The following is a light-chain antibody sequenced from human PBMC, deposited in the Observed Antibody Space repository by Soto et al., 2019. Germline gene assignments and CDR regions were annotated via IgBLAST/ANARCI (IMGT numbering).Light chain of an antibody. Sequence: QAVVTQEPSLTVAPGWTVTLTCASSTGAVTSGYYPNWFQQKPGQAPRALIYSTNKKHSWTPDRFSGSLLGDKAALTLSDVQHEDEADYYCLLKYGGGHLFGGGTKVTVL. CDR1: TGAVTSGYY. V-gene: IGLV7-43*01. CDR2: STN. CDR3: LLKYGGGHL. J-gene: IGLJ2*01.